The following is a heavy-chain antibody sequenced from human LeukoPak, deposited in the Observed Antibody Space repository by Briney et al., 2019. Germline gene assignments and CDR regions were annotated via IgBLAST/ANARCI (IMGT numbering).Heavy chain of an antibody. J-gene: IGHJ4*02. CDR3: ARDLELVYYDSSGYDY. Sequence: GGSLRLSCAASGFTFSSYWMHWVRQVPGKGLVWVSRINSDGSNTRYADSVKGRFTISRDNAKNTVYLQMNRLRAEDTAVYYCARDLELVYYDSSGYDYWGQGTLVIVSS. CDR2: INSDGSNT. CDR1: GFTFSSYW. V-gene: IGHV3-74*01. D-gene: IGHD3-22*01.